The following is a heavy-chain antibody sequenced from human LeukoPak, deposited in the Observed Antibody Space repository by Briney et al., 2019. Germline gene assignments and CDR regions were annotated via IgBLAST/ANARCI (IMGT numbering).Heavy chain of an antibody. CDR3: AKRGGFDSSGYYQPPEDY. CDR1: GFTFSSYA. CDR2: ISGSGGST. D-gene: IGHD3-22*01. J-gene: IGHJ4*02. Sequence: GGSLRLSCAASGFTFSSYAMSWVRQAPGKGLEWVSAISGSGGSTYYADSVKGRFTISRDNSKNTVYLQMNSLRAEDTAVYYCAKRGGFDSSGYYQPPEDYWGQGTLVSVSS. V-gene: IGHV3-23*01.